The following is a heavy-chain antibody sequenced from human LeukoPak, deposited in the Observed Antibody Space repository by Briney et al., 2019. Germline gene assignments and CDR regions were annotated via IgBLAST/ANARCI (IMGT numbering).Heavy chain of an antibody. D-gene: IGHD4-17*01. CDR1: GFTFSSYA. Sequence: GGSLRLSCAASGFTFSSYAMHWVRQAPGKGLEWVAVISYDGSNKYYADSVKGRFTISRDNSKNTLYLQMNSLRAEDAAVYYCASSLTTATTDYWGQGTLVTVSS. CDR3: ASSLTTATTDY. CDR2: ISYDGSNK. J-gene: IGHJ4*02. V-gene: IGHV3-30*04.